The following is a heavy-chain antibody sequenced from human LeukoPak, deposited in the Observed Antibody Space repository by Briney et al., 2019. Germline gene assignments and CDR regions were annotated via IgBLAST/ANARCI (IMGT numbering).Heavy chain of an antibody. CDR3: ARDRSGYSLFDY. CDR1: GYTFTGYY. Sequence: GASVKVSCKASGYTFTGYYMHWVRQAPGQGLEWMGRINLNSGGTNYAQKFQGRVTMTRDTSISTAYMELSRLRSDDTAVYYCARDRSGYSLFDYWGQGTLVTVSS. D-gene: IGHD3-22*01. V-gene: IGHV1-2*06. J-gene: IGHJ4*02. CDR2: INLNSGGT.